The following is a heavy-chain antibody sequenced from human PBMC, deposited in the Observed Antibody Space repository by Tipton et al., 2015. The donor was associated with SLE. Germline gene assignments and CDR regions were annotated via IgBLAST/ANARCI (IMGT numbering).Heavy chain of an antibody. V-gene: IGHV4-38-2*02. Sequence: TLSLTCNVSGYSIRNGYYWGWIRQAPGKGLEWTGTIHHSGITYYNPSLKSRVTISVDTSKNQFSLKLRSVTAADTALYYCARLISAYDCNFDYWGQGTLVTVSS. CDR3: ARLISAYDCNFDY. D-gene: IGHD5-12*01. CDR1: GYSIRNGYY. J-gene: IGHJ4*02. CDR2: IHHSGIT.